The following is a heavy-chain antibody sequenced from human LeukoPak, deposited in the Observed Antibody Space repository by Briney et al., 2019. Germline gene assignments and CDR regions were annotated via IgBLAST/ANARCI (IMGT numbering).Heavy chain of an antibody. J-gene: IGHJ5*02. CDR1: GYTFTGYY. CDR2: INPNSGGT. D-gene: IGHD5-18*01. Sequence: ASVKVSCKASGYTFTGYYMHWVRQAPGQGLEWMGWINPNSGGTNYAQKLQGRVTMTTDTSTSTAYMELRSLRSDDTAVYYCARDGRQIQSLGFDPWGQGTLVTVSS. V-gene: IGHV1-2*02. CDR3: ARDGRQIQSLGFDP.